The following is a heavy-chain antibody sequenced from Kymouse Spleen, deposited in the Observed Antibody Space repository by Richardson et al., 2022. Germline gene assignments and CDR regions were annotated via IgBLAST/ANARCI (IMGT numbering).Heavy chain of an antibody. CDR1: GGTFSSYA. CDR3: ARDHFSYYYGSGSYPPHYYGMDV. V-gene: IGHV1-69*05. D-gene: IGHD3-10*01. J-gene: IGHJ6*02. CDR2: IIPIFGTA. Sequence: QVQLVQSGAEVKKPGSSVKVSCKASGGTFSSYAISWVRQAPGQGLEWMGGIIPIFGTANYAQKFQGRVTITTDESTSTAYMELSSLRSEDTAVYYCARDHFSYYYGSGSYPPHYYGMDVWGQGTTVTVSS.